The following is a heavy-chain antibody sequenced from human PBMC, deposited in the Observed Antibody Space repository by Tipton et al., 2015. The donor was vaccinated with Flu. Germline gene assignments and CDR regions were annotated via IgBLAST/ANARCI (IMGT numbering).Heavy chain of an antibody. CDR3: ARRYFDL. CDR1: GFTLSSYW. Sequence: QLVQSGGGLVQPGGSLRLSCAASGFTLSSYWMSWVRQAPGKGLEWVANINYDGSTIYYVDSVKGRFTISRDNAKNSLYLEMNNLRAEDTAVYYCARRYFDLWGRGTLVTVSS. V-gene: IGHV3-7*01. J-gene: IGHJ2*01. CDR2: INYDGSTI.